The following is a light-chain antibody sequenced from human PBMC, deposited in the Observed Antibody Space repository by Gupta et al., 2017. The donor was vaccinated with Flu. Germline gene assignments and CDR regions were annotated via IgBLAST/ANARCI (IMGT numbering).Light chain of an antibody. J-gene: IGLJ3*02. V-gene: IGLV2-23*02. Sequence: SNVGGYNLVSWYQLHSGKAPKLIIYEVRKRPSGVSNRFSGSKSGNTASLTISGLQAEDEADYFCCSYIGGSSWVFGGGTKLTVL. CDR2: EVR. CDR1: SNVGGYNL. CDR3: CSYIGGSSWV.